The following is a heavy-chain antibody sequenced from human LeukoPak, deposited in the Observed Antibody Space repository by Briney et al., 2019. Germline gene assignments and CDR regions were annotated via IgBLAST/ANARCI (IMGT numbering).Heavy chain of an antibody. V-gene: IGHV5-51*01. CDR2: IYPGDSDT. D-gene: IGHD3-9*01. J-gene: IGHJ4*02. CDR1: GYSFTSYW. Sequence: GESLKISCKGSGYSFTSYWIGWVRQMPGKGLEWMGIIYPGDSDTRYSPSFQGQVTISADKSISTAYLQWSSLKASDTAMYYCGVSTIRGYDILTGYSPFDYWGQGTLVTVSS. CDR3: GVSTIRGYDILTGYSPFDY.